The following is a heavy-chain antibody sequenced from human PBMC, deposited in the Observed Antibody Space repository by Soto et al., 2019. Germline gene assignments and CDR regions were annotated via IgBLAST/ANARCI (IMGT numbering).Heavy chain of an antibody. J-gene: IGHJ6*02. D-gene: IGHD3-10*01. CDR3: ASSSGDLDVYGMDI. V-gene: IGHV3-23*01. Sequence: AGRSLRLSCAASGFTFSRYAMSCVRHAPGKGLEWVSTVTGGGHTTYNADSVNGRFTISRDNSKNTLYLQMNNLRAEDTAIYYCASSSGDLDVYGMDIWGPGTTVTVSS. CDR2: VTGGGHTT. CDR1: GFTFSRYA.